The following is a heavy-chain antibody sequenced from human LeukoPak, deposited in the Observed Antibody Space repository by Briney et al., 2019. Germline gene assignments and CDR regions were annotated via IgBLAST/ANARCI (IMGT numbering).Heavy chain of an antibody. CDR3: AKQVHLHYYYDSSGYYPFDY. CDR1: GFTFSSYA. V-gene: IGHV3-23*01. Sequence: GGSLRLSCAASGFTFSSYAMSWVRQAPGKGLEWVSAISGSGGSTYYADSVKGRFTISRDNSKNTLYLQMNSLRAEDTAVYYCAKQVHLHYYYDSSGYYPFDYWGQGTLVTASS. CDR2: ISGSGGST. J-gene: IGHJ4*02. D-gene: IGHD3-22*01.